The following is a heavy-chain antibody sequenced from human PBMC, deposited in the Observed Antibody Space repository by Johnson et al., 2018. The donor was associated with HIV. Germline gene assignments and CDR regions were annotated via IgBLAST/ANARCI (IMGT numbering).Heavy chain of an antibody. V-gene: IGHV3-15*01. D-gene: IGHD6-13*01. CDR3: ARGVKQQLSVVDAFDI. CDR1: GFTVSSNY. CDR2: IKSKTDGGTT. J-gene: IGHJ3*02. Sequence: VQLVESGGGLVQPGGSLRLSCAASGFTVSSNYMSWVRQAPGKGLEWVGRIKSKTDGGTTDYAAPVKGRFTISRDDSKNTLYLQMNSLRAEDTAVYFCARGVKQQLSVVDAFDIWGQGTMVTVSS.